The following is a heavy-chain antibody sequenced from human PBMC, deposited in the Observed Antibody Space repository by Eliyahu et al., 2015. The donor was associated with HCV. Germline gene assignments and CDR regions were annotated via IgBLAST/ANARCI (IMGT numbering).Heavy chain of an antibody. CDR2: ISWNSGSI. D-gene: IGHD3-10*01. V-gene: IGHV3-9*01. CDR3: AKDTGAYYYGSGSGMDV. J-gene: IGHJ6*02. Sequence: CAASGFTFDDYAMHWVRQAPGKGLXWVSGISWNSGSIGYADSVKGRFTISRDNAKNSLYLQMNSLRAEDTAFYYCAKDTGAYYYGSGSGMDVWGQGTTVTVSS. CDR1: GFTFDDYA.